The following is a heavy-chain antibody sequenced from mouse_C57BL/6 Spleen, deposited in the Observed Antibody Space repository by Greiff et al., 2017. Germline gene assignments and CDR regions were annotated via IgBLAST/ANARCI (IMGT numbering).Heavy chain of an antibody. V-gene: IGHV1-54*01. CDR3: ARRQGTTDY. Sequence: QVQLQQSGAELVRPGPSVKVSCKASGYAFTNYLIGWVKQRPGQGLEWIGVINPGSGGTNYNEKFKGKATLTADKSSSTAYMQLSSLTSEDSAVYFCARRQGTTDYWGQGTSVTVSS. CDR1: GYAFTNYL. D-gene: IGHD2-14*01. CDR2: INPGSGGT. J-gene: IGHJ4*01.